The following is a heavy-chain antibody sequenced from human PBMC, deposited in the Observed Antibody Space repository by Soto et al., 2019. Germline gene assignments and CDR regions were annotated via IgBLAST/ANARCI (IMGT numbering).Heavy chain of an antibody. CDR1: GFTFGDHY. Sequence: GSLRLSCAASGFTFGDHYMSWIRQAPGKGLEWVSYTYNSDSNTYYADSVKGRFTNSRDNAKNSGYLQMDSLRVEDTAVYYCARGHYGLDVWGQGTTVTVSS. CDR2: TYNSDSNT. J-gene: IGHJ6*02. V-gene: IGHV3-11*01. CDR3: ARGHYGLDV.